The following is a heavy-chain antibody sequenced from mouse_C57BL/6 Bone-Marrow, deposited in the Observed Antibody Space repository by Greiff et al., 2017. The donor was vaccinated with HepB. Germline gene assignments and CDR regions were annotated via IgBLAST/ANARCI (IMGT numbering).Heavy chain of an antibody. Sequence: EVKLVDSGGGLVQPGGSLKLSCAASGFTFSDYYMYWVRQTPEKRLEWVAYISNGGGSTYYPDTVKGRFTISRDNAKNTLYLQMSRLKSEDTAMYYCARRDDYDDAAWFAYWGQGTLVTVSA. CDR1: GFTFSDYY. CDR2: ISNGGGST. J-gene: IGHJ3*01. V-gene: IGHV5-12*01. CDR3: ARRDDYDDAAWFAY. D-gene: IGHD2-4*01.